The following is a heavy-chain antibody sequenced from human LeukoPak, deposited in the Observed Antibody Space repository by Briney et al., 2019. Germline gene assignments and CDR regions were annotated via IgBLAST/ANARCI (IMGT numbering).Heavy chain of an antibody. V-gene: IGHV3-30*18. CDR2: ISYDGSNK. D-gene: IGHD5-18*01. Sequence: GGSLRLSCAASGFTFSSYGMHWVRQAPGKGLEWVTVISYDGSNKYYADSVKGRFTISRDNSKNTLYLQMNSLRAEDTAVYYCAKDRGTAMVDVIDYWGQGTLVTVSS. CDR3: AKDRGTAMVDVIDY. J-gene: IGHJ4*02. CDR1: GFTFSSYG.